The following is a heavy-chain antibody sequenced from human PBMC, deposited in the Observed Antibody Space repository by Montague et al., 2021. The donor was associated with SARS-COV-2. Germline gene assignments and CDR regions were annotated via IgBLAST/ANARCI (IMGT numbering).Heavy chain of an antibody. CDR1: GGSFSTPNAY. D-gene: IGHD2-15*01. V-gene: IGHV4-39*01. Sequence: SETLSLTCSVSGGSFSTPNAYWGWIRQPPGKGLEWLGTTHYSGTGDHNASLKSRIILFIDTSKDQLSLKLTSVTAADTAVYYCARPVSSSWHRFEYWGQGTLVTVSS. CDR2: THYSGTG. J-gene: IGHJ4*02. CDR3: ARPVSSSWHRFEY.